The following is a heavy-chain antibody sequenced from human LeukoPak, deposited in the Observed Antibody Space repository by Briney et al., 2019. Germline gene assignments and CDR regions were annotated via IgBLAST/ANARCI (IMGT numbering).Heavy chain of an antibody. J-gene: IGHJ4*02. Sequence: PGGSLRLSCAASGFTFSSYGMHWVRQAPGKGLEWVAFIRYDGSNKYYADSVKGRFTISRDNSKNTLYLQMNSLRAEDTAVYYCAKDRLGFWSPYFDYWGQGTLVTVSS. V-gene: IGHV3-30*02. CDR3: AKDRLGFWSPYFDY. CDR2: IRYDGSNK. D-gene: IGHD3-3*01. CDR1: GFTFSSYG.